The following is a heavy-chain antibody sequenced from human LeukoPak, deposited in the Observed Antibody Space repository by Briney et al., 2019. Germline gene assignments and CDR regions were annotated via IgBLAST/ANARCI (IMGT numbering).Heavy chain of an antibody. J-gene: IGHJ4*02. V-gene: IGHV4-59*01. Sequence: SETLSLTCIVSGGSISSYYWSWIRQPPGKGLEWIGYIYYSGSTNYNPSLKSRVTISVDTSKNQFSLKLSSVTAADTAVYYCARAEGSYFFDYWGQGTLVTVSS. CDR1: GGSISSYY. CDR2: IYYSGST. D-gene: IGHD1-26*01. CDR3: ARAEGSYFFDY.